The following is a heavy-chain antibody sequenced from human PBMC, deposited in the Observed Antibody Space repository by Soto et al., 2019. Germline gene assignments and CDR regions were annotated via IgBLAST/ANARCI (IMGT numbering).Heavy chain of an antibody. J-gene: IGHJ5*02. CDR1: GGSFSGYY. CDR3: ARGNQYYYGSGSYYNNWFDP. V-gene: IGHV4-34*01. CDR2: INHSGST. Sequence: SETLSLTCAVYGGSFSGYYWSWIRQPPGKGLEWIGEINHSGSTNYNPSLKSRVTISVDTSKNQFSLKLSSVTAADTAVYYCARGNQYYYGSGSYYNNWFDPWGQGTLVTVPQ. D-gene: IGHD3-10*01.